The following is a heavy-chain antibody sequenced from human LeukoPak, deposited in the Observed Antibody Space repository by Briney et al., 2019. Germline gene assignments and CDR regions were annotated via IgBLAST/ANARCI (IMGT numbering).Heavy chain of an antibody. D-gene: IGHD4-23*01. CDR3: AKARVGGNPLKHFDY. Sequence: GGSPRLSCAASGFTFSSYAMSWVRQAPGKGLEWVSAISGSGGSTYYADSVKGRFTISRDNSKNTLYLQMNSLRAEDTAVYYCAKARVGGNPLKHFDYWGQGTLVTVSS. CDR1: GFTFSSYA. V-gene: IGHV3-23*01. CDR2: ISGSGGST. J-gene: IGHJ4*02.